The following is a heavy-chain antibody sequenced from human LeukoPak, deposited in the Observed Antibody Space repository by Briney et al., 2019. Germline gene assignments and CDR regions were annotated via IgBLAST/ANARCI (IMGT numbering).Heavy chain of an antibody. CDR2: IIPIFGTA. V-gene: IGHV1-69*05. D-gene: IGHD4-17*01. CDR1: GGTFSSYA. J-gene: IGHJ4*02. CDR3: ARDQEPDGDYQGLLGY. Sequence: SVKVSCKASGGTFSSYAIGWVRQAPGQGLEWMGGIIPIFGTANYAQKFQGRVTITTDESTSTAYMELSSLRSEDTAVYYCARDQEPDGDYQGLLGYWGQGTLVTVSS.